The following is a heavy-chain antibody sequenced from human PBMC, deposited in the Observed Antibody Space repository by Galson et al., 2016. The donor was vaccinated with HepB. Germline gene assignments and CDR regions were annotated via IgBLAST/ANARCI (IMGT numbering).Heavy chain of an antibody. CDR3: ARGDLNYYYALDV. D-gene: IGHD3-3*01. V-gene: IGHV1-3*01. CDR1: GFTLTSHA. J-gene: IGHJ6*02. CDR2: INVGNGNT. Sequence: SVKVSCKASGFTLTSHAIKWVRQAPGQRLEWMGWINVGNGNTKYSEKFQGRVTITRDTSASTVYMELSSLRSEDTAVYFCARGDLNYYYALDVWGQGTTVTVSS.